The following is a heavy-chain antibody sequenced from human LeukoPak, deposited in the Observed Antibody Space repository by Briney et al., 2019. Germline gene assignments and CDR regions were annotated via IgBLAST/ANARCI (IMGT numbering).Heavy chain of an antibody. D-gene: IGHD5-24*01. CDR2: ISPSGAST. Sequence: ASVKVSCKSFGYTFTSNYMHGVRQAPGQGPEWMGVISPSGASTTYAQTFQGGVTRTRDMSTSTDYLELSSLRSEDTAVYYCARDNSVRDEAWWFSPWGQGTLVTVSS. J-gene: IGHJ5*02. CDR3: ARDNSVRDEAWWFSP. V-gene: IGHV1-46*01. CDR1: GYTFTSNY.